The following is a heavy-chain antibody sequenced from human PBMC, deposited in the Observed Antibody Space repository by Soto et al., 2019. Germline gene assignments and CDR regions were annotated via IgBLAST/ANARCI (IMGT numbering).Heavy chain of an antibody. D-gene: IGHD2-8*02. CDR2: ISASGGST. CDR1: GFTSSSCA. J-gene: IGHJ4*02. Sequence: EVQLLDSGGGLVQPGGSLRLSCVASGFTSSSCAMRWVRQAPGKGLEWVSGISASGGSTYYADSVKGRFTISRDNSKNKLYLQMNSLRAEDTAVYYCATSGLGTGRYFFHDWGQGTLVTVSS. CDR3: ATSGLGTGRYFFHD. V-gene: IGHV3-23*01.